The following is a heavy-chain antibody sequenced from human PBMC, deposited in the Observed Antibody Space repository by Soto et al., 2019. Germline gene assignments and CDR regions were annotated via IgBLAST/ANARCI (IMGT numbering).Heavy chain of an antibody. Sequence: EVPLVESGAGLVKPGGSLSLSCAASSITVSNAWMNWVRQAPGKGLEWVGRIKSKTDGVTIDYAAPMKGRFTISRDDSKNTLFLQMNSLKTEDTAMYYCTTIGSSWGAWGQGTLVTVSS. CDR1: SITVSNAW. CDR3: TTIGSSWGA. V-gene: IGHV3-15*07. D-gene: IGHD6-13*01. J-gene: IGHJ1*01. CDR2: IKSKTDGVTI.